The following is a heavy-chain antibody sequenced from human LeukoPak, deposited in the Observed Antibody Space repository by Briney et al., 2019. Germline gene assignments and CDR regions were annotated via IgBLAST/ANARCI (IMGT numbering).Heavy chain of an antibody. J-gene: IGHJ4*02. D-gene: IGHD3-22*01. CDR1: GGSISSYY. CDR3: AREDYYDSSGYQSSGFDY. CDR2: IYYSGST. V-gene: IGHV4-59*01. Sequence: SETLSLTCTVSGGSISSYYWSWIRQPPGKGLEWIGYIYYSGSTNYNPSLKSRVTISVDTSKNQFSLELSSVTAADTAVYYCAREDYYDSSGYQSSGFDYWGQGTLVTVSS.